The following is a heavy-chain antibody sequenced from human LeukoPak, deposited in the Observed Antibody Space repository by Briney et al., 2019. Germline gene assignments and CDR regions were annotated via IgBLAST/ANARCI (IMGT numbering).Heavy chain of an antibody. CDR3: ASRSLLYAFDI. CDR1: GGTFSSYT. V-gene: IGHV1-69*02. CDR2: IIPILGIA. J-gene: IGHJ3*02. Sequence: ASVKVSCKASGGTFSSYTISWVRQAPGQGLEWMGRIIPILGIANHAQKFQGRVTITADKSTSTAYMELSSLRSEDTAVYYCASRSLLYAFDIWGQGTMVTVSS. D-gene: IGHD2-2*01.